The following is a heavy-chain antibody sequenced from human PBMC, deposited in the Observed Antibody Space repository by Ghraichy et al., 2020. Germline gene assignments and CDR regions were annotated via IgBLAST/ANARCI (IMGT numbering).Heavy chain of an antibody. CDR3: ARAYRSSWYDYYYGMDV. V-gene: IGHV3-72*01. CDR2: TRNKANSYTT. CDR1: GFTFSDHY. J-gene: IGHJ6*02. Sequence: GGSLRLSCAASGFTFSDHYMDWVRQAPGKGLEWVGRTRNKANSYTTEYAASVKGRFTISRDDSKNSLYLQMNSLKTEDTAVYYCARAYRSSWYDYYYGMDVWGPGTTVTVSS. D-gene: IGHD6-13*01.